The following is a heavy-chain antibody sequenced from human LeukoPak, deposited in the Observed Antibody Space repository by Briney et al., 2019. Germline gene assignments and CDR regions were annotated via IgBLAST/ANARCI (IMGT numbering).Heavy chain of an antibody. CDR3: ARDRGSSGWYGEGYFDY. CDR2: IYYSGRT. CDR1: GGSISSYF. D-gene: IGHD6-19*01. Sequence: SETLSLTCTVSGGSISSYFWSWIRQPPGKGLEWIGHIYYSGRTNYSPSLKSRVTISVDTSKNQFSLILSSVTAADTAVYYWARDRGSSGWYGEGYFDYGGQGILVTVSP. V-gene: IGHV4-59*01. J-gene: IGHJ4*02.